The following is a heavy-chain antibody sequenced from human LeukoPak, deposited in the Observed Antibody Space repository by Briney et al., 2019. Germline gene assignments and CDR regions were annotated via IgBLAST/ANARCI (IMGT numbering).Heavy chain of an antibody. CDR3: ASGGYYYDSSGYYNDY. CDR2: INHSGST. V-gene: IGHV4-34*01. J-gene: IGHJ4*02. CDR1: GGSFSGYY. Sequence: PSETLSLTCAVYGGSFSGYYWSWIRQPPGKGLEWIGEINHSGSTNYNPSLKSRVTISVDTSKNQFSLKLSSVTAADTAVYYCASGGYYYDSSGYYNDYWGQGTLVTVSS. D-gene: IGHD3-22*01.